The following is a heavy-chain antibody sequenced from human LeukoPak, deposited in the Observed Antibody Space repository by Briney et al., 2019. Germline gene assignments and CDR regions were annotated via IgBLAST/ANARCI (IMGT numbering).Heavy chain of an antibody. J-gene: IGHJ4*02. CDR2: ISYDGSNK. CDR1: GFTFSHYA. D-gene: IGHD1-26*01. Sequence: GSLRLSCAASGFTFSHYALHWVRQAPGKGLEWVAIISYDGSNKYYADSVKGRFTISRDNSKNTLYLQMNSLRTEDTAVYSCATTPSSGSFPYYFDYWGQGTLVTVSS. CDR3: ATTPSSGSFPYYFDY. V-gene: IGHV3-30*14.